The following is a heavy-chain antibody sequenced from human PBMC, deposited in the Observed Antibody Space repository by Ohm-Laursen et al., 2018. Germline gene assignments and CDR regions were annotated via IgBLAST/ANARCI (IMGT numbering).Heavy chain of an antibody. D-gene: IGHD6-6*01. Sequence: SLRLSCTASGFTFSSYEMNWVRQAPGKGLVWVSRINSDGSSTSYVDSVKGRFTISRDNSQNTLYLQMNSLRAEDTAVYYCAKYRSSSGVYYYSYGMDVWGQGTTVTVSS. CDR3: AKYRSSSGVYYYSYGMDV. CDR1: GFTFSSYE. J-gene: IGHJ6*02. V-gene: IGHV3-74*01. CDR2: INSDGSST.